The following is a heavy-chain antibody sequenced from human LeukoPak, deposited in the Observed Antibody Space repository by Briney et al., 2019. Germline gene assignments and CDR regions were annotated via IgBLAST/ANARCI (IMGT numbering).Heavy chain of an antibody. V-gene: IGHV1-2*06. D-gene: IGHD3-9*01. CDR1: GYTFTGYY. CDR3: ARAGAYYDILTGRERRIIHDYYMDV. J-gene: IGHJ6*03. CDR2: INPNSGGT. Sequence: SVKVSCKASGYTFTGYYMHWVRQAPGQGLEWMGRINPNSGGTNYAQQFQGRVTMTRDTSISTAYMELSRLRSDDAAVYYCARAGAYYDILTGRERRIIHDYYMDVWGKGTTVTVSS.